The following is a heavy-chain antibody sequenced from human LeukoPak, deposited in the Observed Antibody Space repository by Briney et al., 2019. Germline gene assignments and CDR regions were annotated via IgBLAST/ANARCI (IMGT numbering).Heavy chain of an antibody. J-gene: IGHJ4*02. CDR1: GFTFSNYG. CDR3: AKGARFLEWLSDFDY. Sequence: GGSLRLSCAGSGFTFSNYGMHWVRQAPGKGPEWVAVISYDGTNKYYADSVKGRFTISRDNSKNTLYLQMNSLRAEDTAVYYCAKGARFLEWLSDFDYWGQGTLVTVSS. D-gene: IGHD3-3*01. V-gene: IGHV3-30*18. CDR2: ISYDGTNK.